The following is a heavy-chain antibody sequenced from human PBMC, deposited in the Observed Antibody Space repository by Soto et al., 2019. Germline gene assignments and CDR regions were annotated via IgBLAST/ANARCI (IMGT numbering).Heavy chain of an antibody. CDR2: IWYDGSNK. CDR3: ARDGSGDRHEFDI. V-gene: IGHV3-33*01. J-gene: IGHJ3*02. CDR1: GFSFSSYG. D-gene: IGHD3-10*01. Sequence: QVQLVESGGGVVQSGRSLRLSCAASGFSFSSYGMHWVRQAPGKGLEWVAVIWYDGSNKYYADSVKGRFTISRDNSRNTLYWLIKSLRDEATAVYYCARDGSGDRHEFDIWCQGTMVTVSS.